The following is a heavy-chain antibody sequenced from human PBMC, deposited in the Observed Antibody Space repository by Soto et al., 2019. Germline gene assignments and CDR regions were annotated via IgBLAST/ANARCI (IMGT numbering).Heavy chain of an antibody. CDR1: GGSISSGGYS. D-gene: IGHD3-22*01. J-gene: IGHJ4*02. V-gene: IGHV4-30-2*01. Sequence: PSETLSLTCAVSGGSISSGGYSWSWIRQPPGKGLEWIGYIYHSGSTYYNPSLESRVTISVDRSKNQFSLKLSSVTAADTAVYYCAREERYYDSSGYYYYFDYWGQGTLVTVSS. CDR2: IYHSGST. CDR3: AREERYYDSSGYYYYFDY.